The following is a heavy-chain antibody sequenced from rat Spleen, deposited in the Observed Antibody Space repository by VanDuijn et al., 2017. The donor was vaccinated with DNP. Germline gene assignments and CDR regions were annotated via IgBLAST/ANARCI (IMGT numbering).Heavy chain of an antibody. CDR3: AREAAFDY. Sequence: EVQLVESGGGLVQPGRSLKLSCAASGFTFSNYDMAWIRQAPGKGLEWVASINTDGGSTYYPDSVKGRFTISRDNAENTVYLQMNSLRSEDTATYYCAREAAFDYWGQGVMVTVSS. CDR1: GFTFSNYD. V-gene: IGHV5-58*01. CDR2: INTDGGST. J-gene: IGHJ2*01.